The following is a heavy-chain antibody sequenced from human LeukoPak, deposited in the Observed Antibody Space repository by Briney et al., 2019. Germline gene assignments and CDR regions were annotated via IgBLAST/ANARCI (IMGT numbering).Heavy chain of an antibody. D-gene: IGHD1-1*01. J-gene: IGHJ4*02. Sequence: GGSLRLSFAASGLTLSSYSMNWVRQAPGKGLEWVSSISSSSSYIYYADSVKGRFTISRDNAKNSLYLQMNSLRAEDTAVYYCARRGPTTHPIDYWGQGTLVTVSS. CDR3: ARRGPTTHPIDY. CDR1: GLTLSSYS. CDR2: ISSSSSYI. V-gene: IGHV3-21*01.